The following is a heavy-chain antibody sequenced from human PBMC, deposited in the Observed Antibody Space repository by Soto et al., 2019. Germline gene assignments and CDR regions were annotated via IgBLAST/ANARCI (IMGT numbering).Heavy chain of an antibody. CDR2: MSGGGGTA. Sequence: GRSLRLSCPPSGFTLSHYPIRWVPQAPGKGLEWVSAMSGGGGTAYYAGSLKGGFTFSRKSSKKSPFLQMNSLSAEDTVVYYGATDTGSVARFGYWGQGTLVTVSS. CDR1: GFTLSHYP. CDR3: ATDTGSVARFGY. J-gene: IGHJ4*02. D-gene: IGHD5-12*01. V-gene: IGHV3-23*01.